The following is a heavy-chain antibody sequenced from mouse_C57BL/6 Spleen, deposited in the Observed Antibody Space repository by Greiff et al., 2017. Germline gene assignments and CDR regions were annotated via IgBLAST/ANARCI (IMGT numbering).Heavy chain of an antibody. CDR1: EYEFPSHD. J-gene: IGHJ3*01. CDR3: ARQDYGSPWFAY. Sequence: EVKLVESGGGLVQPGESLKLSCESNEYEFPSHDMSWVRKTPEKRLELVAAINSDGGSTYYPDTMERRFIISRDNTKRTLYLQMSSLRAEDTALYYCARQDYGSPWFAYWGQGTLVTVSA. V-gene: IGHV5-2*01. CDR2: INSDGGST. D-gene: IGHD1-1*01.